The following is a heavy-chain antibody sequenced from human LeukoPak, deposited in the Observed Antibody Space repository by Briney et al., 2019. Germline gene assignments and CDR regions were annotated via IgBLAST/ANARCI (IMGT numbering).Heavy chain of an antibody. CDR2: IYYSGST. Sequence: PSETLSLTCTVSGGSISSGDYYWSWIRQPPGKGPEWIGYIYYSGSTYYNPSLKSRVTISVDTSKNQFSLKLSSVTAADTAVYYCARFDFQPSLNWFDPWGQGTLVTVSS. V-gene: IGHV4-30-4*08. D-gene: IGHD3-3*01. CDR1: GGSISSGDYY. J-gene: IGHJ5*02. CDR3: ARFDFQPSLNWFDP.